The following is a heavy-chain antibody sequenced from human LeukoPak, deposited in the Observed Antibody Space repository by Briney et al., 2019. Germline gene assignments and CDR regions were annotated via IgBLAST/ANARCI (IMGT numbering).Heavy chain of an antibody. CDR2: ISSSGSTI. CDR3: ARVGANGYYFDY. J-gene: IGHJ4*02. CDR1: EFTFSSYE. Sequence: QAGGSLRLSCAASEFTFSSYEMNWGRQAPGKGLEWVSYISSSGSTIYYADSVKGRFTISRDNAKNSLYLQMNSLRAEDTAVYYCARVGANGYYFDYWGQGTLVAVSS. V-gene: IGHV3-48*03. D-gene: IGHD1-26*01.